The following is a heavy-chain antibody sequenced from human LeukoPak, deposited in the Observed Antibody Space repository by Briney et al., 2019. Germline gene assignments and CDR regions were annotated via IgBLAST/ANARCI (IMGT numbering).Heavy chain of an antibody. CDR1: GFTFSNYW. V-gene: IGHV3-7*01. Sequence: GGSLRLSCTASGFTFSNYWMSWVRQAPGKGLEWVANIKQNGSEKTYVDSVKGRFTISRDNAQNSLYLQMNSLRVEDTAVYYCADPGVGYWGQGSLVTVSA. D-gene: IGHD2-8*01. CDR2: IKQNGSEK. J-gene: IGHJ4*02. CDR3: ADPGVGY.